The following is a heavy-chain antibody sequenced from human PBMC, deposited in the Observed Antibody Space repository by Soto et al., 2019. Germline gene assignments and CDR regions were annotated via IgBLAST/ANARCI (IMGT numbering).Heavy chain of an antibody. D-gene: IGHD6-6*01. V-gene: IGHV1-2*04. Sequence: ASVKVSCKASGYTFTGYYMHWVRQAPGQGLEWMGWINPNSGGTNYAQKFQGWVTMTRDTSISTAYMELSRLRSDDTAVYYCARNGYSSSSPILVYWGQGALVTVSS. J-gene: IGHJ4*02. CDR3: ARNGYSSSSPILVY. CDR2: INPNSGGT. CDR1: GYTFTGYY.